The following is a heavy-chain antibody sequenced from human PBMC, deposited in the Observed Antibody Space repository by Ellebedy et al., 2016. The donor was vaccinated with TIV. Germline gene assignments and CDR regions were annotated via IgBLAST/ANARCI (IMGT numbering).Heavy chain of an antibody. D-gene: IGHD2-15*01. V-gene: IGHV1-2*04. CDR1: GYTFTGYY. J-gene: IGHJ4*02. Sequence: ASVKVSCKASGYTFTGYYMHWVRQAPGQGLEWIGWINPNSGGTNYVQKFQGWVTMTRDTSISTAYMELSRLRSDDTAVYYCAREMGGFYSVGFDYWGQGTLVTVSS. CDR3: AREMGGFYSVGFDY. CDR2: INPNSGGT.